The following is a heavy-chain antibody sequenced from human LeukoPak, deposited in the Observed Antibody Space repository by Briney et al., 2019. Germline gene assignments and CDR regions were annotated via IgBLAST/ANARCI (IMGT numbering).Heavy chain of an antibody. J-gene: IGHJ4*02. CDR1: GGSFSGYY. CDR2: INHSGGT. V-gene: IGHV4-34*01. Sequence: SETLSLTCAVYGGSFSGYYWSWIRQPPGKGLEWIGEINHSGGTNYNPSLKSRVTISVDTSKNQFSLKLSSVTAADTAVYYCAGGTPLTRYWGQGTLVTVSS. CDR3: AGGTPLTRY.